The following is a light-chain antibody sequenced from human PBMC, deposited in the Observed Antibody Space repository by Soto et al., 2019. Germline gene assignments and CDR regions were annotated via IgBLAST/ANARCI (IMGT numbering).Light chain of an antibody. CDR1: SSDVGSYNY. CDR3: CSYAGSSTYV. CDR2: EGS. V-gene: IGLV2-23*01. J-gene: IGLJ1*01. Sequence: QSALTQPASVSGSPGQSITISCTGTSSDVGSYNYVAWYQQYPGKVPKLLIYEGSKRPSGVPTRFSGSKSGNTASLTVSGLQAEDEADYYCCSYAGSSTYVFGSGTKLTVL.